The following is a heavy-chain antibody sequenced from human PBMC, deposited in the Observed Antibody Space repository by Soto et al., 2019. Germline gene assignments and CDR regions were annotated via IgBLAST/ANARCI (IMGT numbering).Heavy chain of an antibody. J-gene: IGHJ4*02. CDR1: GGSISSGGYY. CDR2: IYYSGST. CDR3: ATAYGDYHLFDY. D-gene: IGHD4-17*01. V-gene: IGHV4-31*03. Sequence: QVQLQESGPGLVKPSQTLSLTCTVSGGSISSGGYYWSWIRQHPGKGLEWIGYIYYSGSTYYNPSLKSRXXIXGVXSKNPFSLKLSSVTAADTAVYYCATAYGDYHLFDYWGQGTLVTVSS.